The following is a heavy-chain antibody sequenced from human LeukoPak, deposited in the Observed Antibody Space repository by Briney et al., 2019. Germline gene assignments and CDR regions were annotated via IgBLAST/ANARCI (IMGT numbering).Heavy chain of an antibody. CDR3: TSGSIAYYYMDV. J-gene: IGHJ6*03. V-gene: IGHV4-61*02. D-gene: IGHD3-22*01. CDR1: GGSISSGSYY. Sequence: SETLSLTCTVSGGSISSGSYYWSWIRQPAGKGLEWIGRIYTSGSTNYNPSLKSRVTISVDTSKNQFSLKLSSVTAADTAVYYCTSGSIAYYYMDVWGKGTTVTISS. CDR2: IYTSGST.